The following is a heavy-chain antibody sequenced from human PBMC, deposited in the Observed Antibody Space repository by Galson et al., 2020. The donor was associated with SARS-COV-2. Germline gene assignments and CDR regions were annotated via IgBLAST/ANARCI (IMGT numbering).Heavy chain of an antibody. Sequence: SETLSLTCSVSGGSTFSSSYYWGWIRQPPGKGLQWIGSIYETGSTYANPSLQRRVTIVVDTSKNHISLKLNSVTAADTAVYYCAQQKDIVASTYFLSWGQGRLVTV. J-gene: IGHJ4*02. V-gene: IGHV4-39*02. CDR2: IYETGST. D-gene: IGHD2-15*01. CDR3: AQQKDIVASTYFLS. CDR1: GGSTFSSSYY.